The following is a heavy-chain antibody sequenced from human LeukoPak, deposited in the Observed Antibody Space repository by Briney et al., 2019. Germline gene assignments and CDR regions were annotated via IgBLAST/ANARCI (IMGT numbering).Heavy chain of an antibody. J-gene: IGHJ6*03. Sequence: SETLSLTCTVSGGSISSYYWSWIRQPPGKGLEWIGYIYYSGSTNYNPSLKSRVTISVDTSKNQFSLKLSSVTAADTAVYYCARDRLRFLEWLPQVHYMDVWGKGTTVTVSS. CDR1: GGSISSYY. CDR2: IYYSGST. CDR3: ARDRLRFLEWLPQVHYMDV. V-gene: IGHV4-59*01. D-gene: IGHD3-3*01.